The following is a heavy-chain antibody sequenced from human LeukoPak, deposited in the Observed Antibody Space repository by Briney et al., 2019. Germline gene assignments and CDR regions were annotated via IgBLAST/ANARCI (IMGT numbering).Heavy chain of an antibody. V-gene: IGHV4-34*01. CDR2: INHSGST. Sequence: DPSETLSLTCAVYGGSFSGYYWSWIRQPPGKGLEWIGEINHSGSTNYNPSLKSRVTISVDTSKNQFSLKLSSVTAADTAVYYCARTGGYCSGGSCYSGWFDPWGQGTLVTVSS. CDR3: ARTGGYCSGGSCYSGWFDP. J-gene: IGHJ5*02. D-gene: IGHD2-15*01. CDR1: GGSFSGYY.